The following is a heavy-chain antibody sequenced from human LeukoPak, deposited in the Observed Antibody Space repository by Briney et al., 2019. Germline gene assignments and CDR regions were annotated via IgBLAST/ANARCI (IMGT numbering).Heavy chain of an antibody. D-gene: IGHD3-22*01. J-gene: IGHJ4*02. V-gene: IGHV3-23*01. CDR2: ISGSGDYT. Sequence: PGGSLRLSCAVSGFTFNIYAMSRVRQAPGKGLEWVSSISGSGDYTFYAGSVKGRFTISRDNSRNTLYLQMNSLRAEDTAIYYCAKDRPNYYETNGHYYRRDGDCWGQGTLVTVSS. CDR1: GFTFNIYA. CDR3: AKDRPNYYETNGHYYRRDGDC.